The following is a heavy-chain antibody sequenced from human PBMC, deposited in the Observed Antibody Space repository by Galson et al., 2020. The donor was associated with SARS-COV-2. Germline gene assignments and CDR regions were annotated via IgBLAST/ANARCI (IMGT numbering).Heavy chain of an antibody. CDR3: ARRGGSGYGSGWFDP. J-gene: IGHJ5*02. Sequence: SETLSLTCTVSGGSISSSYYWGWIRQPPGEGLEWIGIISYSGSSYYNASLESRATMSVDTSMNQFSLKLTSVTAADTAVYYCARRGGSGYGSGWFDPWGQGTLVTVSS. D-gene: IGHD5-12*01. V-gene: IGHV4-39*01. CDR2: ISYSGSS. CDR1: GGSISSSYY.